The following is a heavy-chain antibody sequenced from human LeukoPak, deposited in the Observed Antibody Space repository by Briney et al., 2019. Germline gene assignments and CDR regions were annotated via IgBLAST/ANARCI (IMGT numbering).Heavy chain of an antibody. D-gene: IGHD3-10*02. CDR3: AREVVRGYGMDV. CDR2: ISSGSGSSI. CDR1: GFTFSSYS. Sequence: GGSLRLSCAASGFTFSSYSMNWVRQAPGKGLEWVSYISSGSGSSIYYADSVKGRFSISRDNSKNIVHLHMNSLRGDDTALYYCAREVVRGYGMDVWGQGTTVTVSS. J-gene: IGHJ6*02. V-gene: IGHV3-48*01.